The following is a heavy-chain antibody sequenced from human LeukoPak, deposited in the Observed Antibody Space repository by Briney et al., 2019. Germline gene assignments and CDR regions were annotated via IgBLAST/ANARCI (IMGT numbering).Heavy chain of an antibody. V-gene: IGHV3-30-3*01. CDR2: ISYDGSNK. CDR3: ARDHGSSGWYETVDY. D-gene: IGHD6-19*01. J-gene: IGHJ4*02. CDR1: GFTFSSYA. Sequence: GGSLRLSCAASGFTFSSYAMHWVRQAPGKGLEWVAVISYDGSNKYYADSVKGRFTISRDNSKNTPYLQMNSLRVEDTAVYYCARDHGSSGWYETVDYWGQGTLVTVSS.